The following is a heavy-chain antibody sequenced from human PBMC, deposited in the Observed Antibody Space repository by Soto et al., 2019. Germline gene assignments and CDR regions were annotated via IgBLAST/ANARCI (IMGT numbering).Heavy chain of an antibody. Sequence: GGSLRLSCAASGFTFSSYEMNWVRQAPGKGLEWISYISSGGSSIYYADSVKGRFTISRDNAKNSLYLQMNSLRAGDTAVYYCETGGYYYDNSGYFAAFDIWGQGTMVTV. CDR1: GFTFSSYE. V-gene: IGHV3-48*03. CDR2: ISSGGSSI. CDR3: ETGGYYYDNSGYFAAFDI. D-gene: IGHD3-22*01. J-gene: IGHJ3*02.